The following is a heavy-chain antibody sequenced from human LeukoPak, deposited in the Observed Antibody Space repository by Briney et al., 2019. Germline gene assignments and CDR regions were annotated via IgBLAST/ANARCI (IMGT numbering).Heavy chain of an antibody. CDR2: INTNGGNT. D-gene: IGHD6-13*01. V-gene: IGHV3-74*01. CDR3: ARSTSSRAFDL. J-gene: IGHJ3*01. CDR1: GFTFSSYW. Sequence: PGGSLRLSCTASGFTFSSYWMHWVRQAPGKGPVWVSHINTNGGNTNYADSVKGRFTISRDSAKNTLYLQVNSLRAEDTAVYYCARSTSSRAFDLWGQGTMVTVSS.